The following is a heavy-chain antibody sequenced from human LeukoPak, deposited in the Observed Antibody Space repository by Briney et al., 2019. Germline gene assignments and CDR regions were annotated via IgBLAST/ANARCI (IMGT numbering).Heavy chain of an antibody. J-gene: IGHJ4*02. Sequence: GESLKISCAVSGFSFTNFWMSWVRQAPGRGLEWVANIHPEGNEKYHVESVKGRFTISRDNTKNLLFLQMNGLRVEDTAVYYCARGDAFSGDHWGQGTLVTVSS. V-gene: IGHV3-7*04. CDR2: IHPEGNEK. CDR3: ARGDAFSGDH. CDR1: GFSFTNFW.